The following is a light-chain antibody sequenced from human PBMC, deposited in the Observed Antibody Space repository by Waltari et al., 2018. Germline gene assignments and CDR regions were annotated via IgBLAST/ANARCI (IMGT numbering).Light chain of an antibody. CDR3: QTGGHGTWV. Sequence: QLVLTQSPSASASLGASVKFTCTLTSGHRSNVVAWHLQQPEKGPRYLMKVNSDGSHSKGDEIPDRFSGSSSGAERYLTISSLQSEDEADYYCQTGGHGTWVFGGGTKLTVL. J-gene: IGLJ3*02. V-gene: IGLV4-69*01. CDR2: VNSDGSH. CDR1: SGHRSNV.